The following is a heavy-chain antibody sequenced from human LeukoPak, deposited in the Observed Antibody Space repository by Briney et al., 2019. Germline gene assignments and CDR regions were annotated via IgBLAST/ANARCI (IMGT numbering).Heavy chain of an antibody. Sequence: QPGGSLRLSCAASGFTFSTSGMHWVRQAPGKGLEWVAFIRHDGSDKYYADSVKGRFTISRDNSKNTLYLQMNSLRAEDTAVYYCAKDDILTGYNLDYWGQGTLVTVSS. CDR2: IRHDGSDK. D-gene: IGHD3-9*01. J-gene: IGHJ4*02. CDR1: GFTFSTSG. CDR3: AKDDILTGYNLDY. V-gene: IGHV3-30*02.